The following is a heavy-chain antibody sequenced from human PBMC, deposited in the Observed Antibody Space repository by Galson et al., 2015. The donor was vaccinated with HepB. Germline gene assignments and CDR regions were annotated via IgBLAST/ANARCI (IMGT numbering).Heavy chain of an antibody. V-gene: IGHV1-18*01. Sequence: SVKVSCKASGYRFESFGISWVRQAPGQGLEWMGWISVHSGETSYAQKFQGRVTLTTDTSTSTAYMELRSLRSDDTAVYYCARDLHAWWQDEVHWFDPWGQGTLVTVSS. D-gene: IGHD2-15*01. J-gene: IGHJ5*02. CDR1: GYRFESFG. CDR2: ISVHSGET. CDR3: ARDLHAWWQDEVHWFDP.